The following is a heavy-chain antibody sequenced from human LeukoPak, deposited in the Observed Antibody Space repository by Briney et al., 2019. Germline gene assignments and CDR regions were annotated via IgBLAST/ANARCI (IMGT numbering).Heavy chain of an antibody. D-gene: IGHD3-10*01. V-gene: IGHV3-9*01. CDR2: ISWNSGTI. J-gene: IGHJ4*02. CDR1: GFTFSSNY. CDR3: AKDGYYGSGSYLDY. Sequence: GGSLRLSCAASGFTFSSNYLSWVRQAQGKGLEWVSGISWNSGTIGYADSVKGRFTISRDNAKNSLYLQMNSLRAEDTALYYCAKDGYYGSGSYLDYWGQGTLVTVSS.